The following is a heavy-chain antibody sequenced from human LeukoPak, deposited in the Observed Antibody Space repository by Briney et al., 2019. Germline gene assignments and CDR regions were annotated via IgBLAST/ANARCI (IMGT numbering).Heavy chain of an antibody. Sequence: GASVKVSCKASGYTFTGHYMHWVRQAPGQGLEWMGGIIPIFGTANYAQKFQGRVTITADESTSTAYMELSSLRSEDTAVYYCARAQGSYYHYYMDVWGKGTTVTVSS. V-gene: IGHV1-69*13. J-gene: IGHJ6*03. CDR2: IIPIFGTA. CDR3: ARAQGSYYHYYMDV. CDR1: GYTFTGHY. D-gene: IGHD1-26*01.